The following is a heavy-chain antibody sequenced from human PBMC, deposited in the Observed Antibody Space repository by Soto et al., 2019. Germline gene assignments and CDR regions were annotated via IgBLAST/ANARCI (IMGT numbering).Heavy chain of an antibody. CDR3: ARKKAAAGTFNWFDP. D-gene: IGHD6-13*01. V-gene: IGHV4-59*01. J-gene: IGHJ5*02. CDR1: GGSISSYY. Sequence: SETLSLTCTVSGGSISSYYWSWIRQPPGKGLEWIGYIYYSGSTNYNPSLKSRVTISVDTSKNQFSLKLSSVTAADTAVYYCARKKAAAGTFNWFDPWGQGTLVTVSS. CDR2: IYYSGST.